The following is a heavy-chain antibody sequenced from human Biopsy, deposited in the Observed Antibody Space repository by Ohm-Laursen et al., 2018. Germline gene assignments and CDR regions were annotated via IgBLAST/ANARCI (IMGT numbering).Heavy chain of an antibody. CDR2: ISETSSHI. Sequence: GSLRLSCAASGFSVSSYDMNWVRQAPGKGLEWISYISETSSHIYDADSVRGRFTVAREIAKNSLYLQLNSLRVEDTAVYYCARDSSRRAREGGMDVWGQGTTVTVSS. J-gene: IGHJ6*02. CDR1: GFSVSSYD. D-gene: IGHD6-6*01. V-gene: IGHV3-21*01. CDR3: ARDSSRRAREGGMDV.